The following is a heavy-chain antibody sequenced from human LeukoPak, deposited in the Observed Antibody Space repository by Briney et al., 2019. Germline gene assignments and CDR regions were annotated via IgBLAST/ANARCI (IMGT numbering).Heavy chain of an antibody. V-gene: IGHV3-9*01. CDR3: AKDIMVRGVTGFDP. CDR1: GFTFDDYA. Sequence: GGSLRLSCAASGFTFDDYAMPWVRQAPGKGLEWVSGISRNSGSIGYADSVKGRFTISRDNAKNSLYLQMNSLRAEDTALYYCAKDIMVRGVTGFDPWGQGTLVTVSS. D-gene: IGHD3-10*01. CDR2: ISRNSGSI. J-gene: IGHJ5*02.